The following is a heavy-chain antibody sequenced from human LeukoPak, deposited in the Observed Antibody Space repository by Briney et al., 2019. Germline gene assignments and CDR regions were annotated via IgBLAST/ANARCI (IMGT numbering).Heavy chain of an antibody. CDR3: ARSTRDGYDYYEDAIDI. J-gene: IGHJ3*02. V-gene: IGHV3-11*04. CDR1: GFTFSGYY. Sequence: PGGSLRLSCAASGFTFSGYYMNWIRQAPGKGLEWVSYISSSGSTIYYADSVKGRFAISRDNAKNSLYLQMNSLRAEDTAVYYCARSTRDGYDYYEDAIDIWGRGTMVTVSS. D-gene: IGHD5-24*01. CDR2: ISSSGSTI.